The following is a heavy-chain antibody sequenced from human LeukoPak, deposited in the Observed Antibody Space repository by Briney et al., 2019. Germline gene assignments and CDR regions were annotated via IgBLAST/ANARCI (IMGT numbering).Heavy chain of an antibody. Sequence: ASVKVSCKASGYTFTGYYMHWVRQAPGQGLEWMGWINPHSGKTGYAQKFQGRVTMTTDTSASTAYMELSSLRSEDTAVYYCARLSSHYGDYKVDPWGQGTLVTVSS. J-gene: IGHJ5*02. CDR2: INPHSGKT. D-gene: IGHD4-17*01. CDR3: ARLSSHYGDYKVDP. CDR1: GYTFTGYY. V-gene: IGHV1-8*02.